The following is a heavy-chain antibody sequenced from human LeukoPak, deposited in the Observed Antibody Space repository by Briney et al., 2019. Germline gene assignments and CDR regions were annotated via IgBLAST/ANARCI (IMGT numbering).Heavy chain of an antibody. CDR1: GFIFSSYW. CDR2: IKQDGSES. D-gene: IGHD3-3*01. J-gene: IGHJ6*03. Sequence: GSLRLSCAASGFIFSSYWMSWVRQAPGKGLEWVANIKQDGSESYYVDSVKGRFTFSRDNAKNSLYLQMNSLRAEDTAVYYCARAPAMMLRPSYMDVWGKGTTVTVSS. V-gene: IGHV3-7*01. CDR3: ARAPAMMLRPSYMDV.